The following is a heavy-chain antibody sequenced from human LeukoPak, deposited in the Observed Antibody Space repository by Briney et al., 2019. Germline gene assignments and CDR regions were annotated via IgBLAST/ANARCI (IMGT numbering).Heavy chain of an antibody. Sequence: PGGSLRLSCAASGFTFSNYEMNWVRQAPGMGLEWVSYITSSGPTAYYADSVKGRFNISRDNAQNSLFLQMNNLTAEDTAIYYCAGLGFCSDGSCYSLDYWGQGILVTVSS. CDR2: ITSSGPTA. J-gene: IGHJ4*02. V-gene: IGHV3-48*03. CDR3: AGLGFCSDGSCYSLDY. D-gene: IGHD2-15*01. CDR1: GFTFSNYE.